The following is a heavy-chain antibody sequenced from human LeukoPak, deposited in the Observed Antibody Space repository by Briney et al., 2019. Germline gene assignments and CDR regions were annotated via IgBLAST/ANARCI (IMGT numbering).Heavy chain of an antibody. Sequence: ASVKVSCKASGYTFTSYYMHWVRQAPGQGLEWMGIINPSGGSTSYAQKFQGRVTMTRDTSTSTVYMELSSLRSEDTAVYYCAKSLAYAYCGGDCQGAFDVWGQGTMVTVSS. J-gene: IGHJ3*01. V-gene: IGHV1-46*01. CDR1: GYTFTSYY. CDR3: AKSLAYAYCGGDCQGAFDV. D-gene: IGHD2-21*02. CDR2: INPSGGST.